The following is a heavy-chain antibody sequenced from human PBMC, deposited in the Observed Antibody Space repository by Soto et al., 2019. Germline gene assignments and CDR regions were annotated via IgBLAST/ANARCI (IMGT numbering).Heavy chain of an antibody. CDR1: GYTFTSYG. CDR2: VSAYNGNT. D-gene: IGHD3-22*01. J-gene: IGHJ4*02. CDR3: ARVFNYYDSSGYHYYFDY. Sequence: ASVKVSCKASGYTFTSYGMSWVRQAPGQGLEWMGWVSAYNGNTNYAQKLQGRVTMTTDTSTSTAYMELRSLRSDDTAVYYCARVFNYYDSSGYHYYFDYWGQGTLVTVSS. V-gene: IGHV1-18*01.